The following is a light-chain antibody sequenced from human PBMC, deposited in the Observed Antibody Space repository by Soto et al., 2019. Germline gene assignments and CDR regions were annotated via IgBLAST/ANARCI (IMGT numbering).Light chain of an antibody. CDR1: GSNIGSNT. J-gene: IGLJ1*01. V-gene: IGLV1-44*01. CDR3: SSYAGSNKSV. CDR2: EVS. Sequence: QSVLTQPPSASGTPGQRITISCSGSGSNIGSNTVSWYQQLPGTAPKLMIYEVSKRPSGVPDRFSGSKSGNTASLTVSGLQPEDEADYYCSSYAGSNKSVFGTGTKVTVL.